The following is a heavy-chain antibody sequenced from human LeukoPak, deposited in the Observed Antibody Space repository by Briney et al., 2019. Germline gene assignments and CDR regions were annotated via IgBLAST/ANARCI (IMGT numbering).Heavy chain of an antibody. CDR1: GYSFTDYS. CDR2: INPHSGGT. CDR3: AREVIVAAIAGWFDP. D-gene: IGHD2-15*01. V-gene: IGHV1-2*02. Sequence: ASVKVSCKASGYSFTDYSIHWVRQAPGQGLEWMGWINPHSGGTNYAQKFQGRVTMTRDTSITTAYMELSRLRSDDTAVYYCAREVIVAAIAGWFDPWGQGTLVTVSS. J-gene: IGHJ5*02.